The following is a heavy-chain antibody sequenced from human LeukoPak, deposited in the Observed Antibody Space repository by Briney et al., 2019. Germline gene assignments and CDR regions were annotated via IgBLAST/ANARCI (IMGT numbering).Heavy chain of an antibody. D-gene: IGHD6-19*01. CDR2: IGGNHVGT. V-gene: IGHV3-23*01. J-gene: IGHJ4*02. CDR1: GFTFSSFA. CDR3: AKGSAVAGMYYFDY. Sequence: PGASLRLSCAASGFTFSSFAMSWVRQAPGKGLEWVSSIGGNHVGTYFADSVKGRFTISRDNSKNTLFLQMNSLRAEDTAVYYCAKGSAVAGMYYFDYWGQGTLVTVSS.